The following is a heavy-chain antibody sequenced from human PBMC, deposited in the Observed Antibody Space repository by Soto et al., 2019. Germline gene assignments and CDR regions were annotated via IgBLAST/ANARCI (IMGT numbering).Heavy chain of an antibody. CDR3: AREGILLWFGELRPSYYYYYMEV. CDR2: IIAYNGNT. V-gene: IGHV1-18*01. Sequence: ASVKVSCKASCYTFTSYGISLMRHSTGQGLECIVLIIAYNGNTNYAQKLQGRVTMTTDTSTSTAYMELRSLRSDDTAVYYCAREGILLWFGELRPSYYYYYMEVWGKGTTVTVSS. D-gene: IGHD3-10*01. CDR1: CYTFTSYG. J-gene: IGHJ6*03.